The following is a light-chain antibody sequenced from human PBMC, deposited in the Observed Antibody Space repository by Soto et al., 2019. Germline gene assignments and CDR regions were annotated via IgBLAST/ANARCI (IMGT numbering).Light chain of an antibody. CDR3: AAWDASLDGYV. V-gene: IGLV1-44*01. J-gene: IGLJ1*01. Sequence: QSALTQPXSACGTPGQRVTISCSTSSSNLGDNTVNWYQHVPGTAPKLLIYSYDQRPSGVPDRFSGSKSGTSASLAISGLQSEDEADYSCAAWDASLDGYVFGTGTKVTVL. CDR1: SSNLGDNT. CDR2: SYD.